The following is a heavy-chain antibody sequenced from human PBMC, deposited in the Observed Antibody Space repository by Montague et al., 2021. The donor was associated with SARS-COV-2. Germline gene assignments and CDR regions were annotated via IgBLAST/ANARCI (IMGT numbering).Heavy chain of an antibody. CDR1: GGSISSSSYY. CDR2: IYYSGST. Sequence: SETLSLTCTVSGGSISSSSYYWGWIRQPPGKGLEWIGSIYYSGSTYYNPSLKSRVTISVDTSQNQFSLKLSSVTVADTAVYYCARGLVGWFDPWGQGTLVTVSS. CDR3: ARGLVGWFDP. D-gene: IGHD3/OR15-3a*01. V-gene: IGHV4-39*01. J-gene: IGHJ5*02.